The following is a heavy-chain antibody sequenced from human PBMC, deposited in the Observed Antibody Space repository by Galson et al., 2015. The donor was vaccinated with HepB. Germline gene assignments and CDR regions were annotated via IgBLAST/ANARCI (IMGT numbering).Heavy chain of an antibody. CDR1: GYTFSSHS. J-gene: IGHJ5*02. CDR2: INPYNRNT. D-gene: IGHD2-15*01. Sequence: SVKVSCKASGYTFSSHSITWAREAPGQGLEWMGWINPYNRNTEYARQLQGRVTMTTDTSTSTAYMEVKSLRSDDTAVYFCARGALVVVVDATQNNWFDPWGQGTLVTVSS. CDR3: ARGALVVVVDATQNNWFDP. V-gene: IGHV1-18*04.